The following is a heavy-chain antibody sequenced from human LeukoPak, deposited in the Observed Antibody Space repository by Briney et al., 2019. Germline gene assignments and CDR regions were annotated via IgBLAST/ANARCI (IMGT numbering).Heavy chain of an antibody. Sequence: GGSLRLSCTASGFTFGEYGMEWVRQAPGKGLEWVGFIRTKPYGGTAEYAASVKGRFTISRDDSKSIAYLQMNSLRTDDTAVYYCIRGRLGGGGRDFDLWGQGTLVTVSS. J-gene: IGHJ4*02. CDR3: IRGRLGGGGRDFDL. CDR1: GFTFGEYG. D-gene: IGHD3-16*01. V-gene: IGHV3-49*04. CDR2: IRTKPYGGTA.